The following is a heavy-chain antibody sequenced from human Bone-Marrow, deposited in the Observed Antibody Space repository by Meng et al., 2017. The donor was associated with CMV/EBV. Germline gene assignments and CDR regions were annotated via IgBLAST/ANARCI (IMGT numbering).Heavy chain of an antibody. D-gene: IGHD2-2*01. CDR3: TSPTTRYCSSTSCYFDI. CDR2: IRSKANSYAT. Sequence: GGSLRLSCAASGFIFSGSAMHWVRQASGKGLEWVGRIRSKANSYATAYAASVKGRFTISRDASKNTAYLQMNSLKTEDTAVYYCTSPTTRYCSSTSCYFDIWGQGPMVTVSS. V-gene: IGHV3-73*01. CDR1: GFIFSGSA. J-gene: IGHJ3*02.